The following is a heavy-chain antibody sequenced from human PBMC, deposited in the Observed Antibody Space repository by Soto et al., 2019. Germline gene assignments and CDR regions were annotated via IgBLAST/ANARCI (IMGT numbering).Heavy chain of an antibody. D-gene: IGHD6-13*01. CDR3: ARGRFIAAADYFDY. J-gene: IGHJ4*02. CDR1: GGSISSSSYY. CDR2: IYYSGST. Sequence: PWETLSLTCTVSGGSISSSSYYWGWIRQPPGKGLEWIGSIYYSGSTYYNPSLKSRVTISVDTSKNQFSLKLSSVTAADTAVYYCARGRFIAAADYFDYWGQGTLVTVSS. V-gene: IGHV4-39*01.